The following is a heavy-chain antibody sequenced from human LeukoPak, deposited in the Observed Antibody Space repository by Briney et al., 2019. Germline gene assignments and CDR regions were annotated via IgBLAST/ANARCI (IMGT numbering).Heavy chain of an antibody. CDR3: ASGGGGMVIGDY. D-gene: IGHD3-16*01. V-gene: IGHV3-11*06. CDR2: IRSSRSYT. CDR1: GFIFSDNY. Sequence: PGGYLSCSGAGYGFIFSDNYMTWIRQAPGIGLEGVSDIRSSRSYTNYADSVKGRFTISRDNAKNSLYLQMNSLRADDTAVYYCASGGGGMVIGDYWGQGTLVTVSS. J-gene: IGHJ4*02.